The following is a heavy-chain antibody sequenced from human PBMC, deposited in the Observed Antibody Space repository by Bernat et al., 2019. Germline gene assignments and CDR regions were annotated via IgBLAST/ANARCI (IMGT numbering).Heavy chain of an antibody. Sequence: QVQLVESGGGVVQPGRSLRLSCAASGFTFSSYAIHWLRQPPDKGLEWVAVISHDGSNKYYADSVKGRRTISRDNSKNTLYLQMNSLRAEDTAVYYCAKALYSSSWYFAGGLNYWGQGALVTVSS. D-gene: IGHD6-13*01. V-gene: IGHV3-30*18. CDR2: ISHDGSNK. J-gene: IGHJ4*02. CDR3: AKALYSSSWYFAGGLNY. CDR1: GFTFSSYA.